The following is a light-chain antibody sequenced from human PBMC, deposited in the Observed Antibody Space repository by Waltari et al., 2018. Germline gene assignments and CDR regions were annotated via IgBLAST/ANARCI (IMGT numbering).Light chain of an antibody. CDR2: EVS. CDR1: QSLLHRDGKTY. J-gene: IGKJ4*01. V-gene: IGKV2-29*03. CDR3: MQGVHLPLT. Sequence: QSLLHRDGKTYLYWYLKRPGQSPQLLISEVSSRFSGVPDRFSGSGSGTDFTLKISRVEAEDVGLYYCMQGVHLPLTFGGGTEVEIQ.